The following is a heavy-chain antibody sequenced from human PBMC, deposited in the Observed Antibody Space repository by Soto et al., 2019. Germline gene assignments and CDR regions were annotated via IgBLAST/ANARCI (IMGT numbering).Heavy chain of an antibody. CDR2: ISTSDTII. V-gene: IGHV3-11*01. CDR3: ARDRGYYDSSGYFDY. D-gene: IGHD3-22*01. J-gene: IGHJ4*02. CDR1: GFTVSDYY. Sequence: PGGSLRLSCEASGFTVSDYYMSWIRQAPGKGLEWVSHISTSDTIIYSADSVKGRFNISRDNAKNSLYLQMNSLRAEDTAVYYCARDRGYYDSSGYFDYWGQGTLVTVSS.